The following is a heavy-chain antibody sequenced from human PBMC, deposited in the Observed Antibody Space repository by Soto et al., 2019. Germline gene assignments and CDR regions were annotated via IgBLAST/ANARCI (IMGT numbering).Heavy chain of an antibody. Sequence: QVQLVQSGAEVKKPGSSVKVSCKASGGTFSSYAISWVRQAPGQGLEWMGGIIPIFGTANYAQKFQGRVTITADESTSTAYMELSSLRSEDTAVYYCARDLYCSGGRCDGAFDIWGQGTMVTVSS. CDR2: IIPIFGTA. V-gene: IGHV1-69*01. D-gene: IGHD2-15*01. CDR3: ARDLYCSGGRCDGAFDI. CDR1: GGTFSSYA. J-gene: IGHJ3*02.